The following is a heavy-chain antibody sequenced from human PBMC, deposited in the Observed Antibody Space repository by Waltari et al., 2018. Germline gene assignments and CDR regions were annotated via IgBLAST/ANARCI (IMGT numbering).Heavy chain of an antibody. CDR1: GFTFSSYW. Sequence: EVQLVESGGGLVQPGGSLRLSCAASGFTFSSYWMSWVRQAPGKGLEWVANIKQDGSEKYYVDSGKGRFTISRDNAKNSLYLQMNSLRAEDTAVYYCARESNRRFGGGYSDYWGQGTLVTVSS. CDR2: IKQDGSEK. J-gene: IGHJ4*02. V-gene: IGHV3-7*01. D-gene: IGHD3-10*01. CDR3: ARESNRRFGGGYSDY.